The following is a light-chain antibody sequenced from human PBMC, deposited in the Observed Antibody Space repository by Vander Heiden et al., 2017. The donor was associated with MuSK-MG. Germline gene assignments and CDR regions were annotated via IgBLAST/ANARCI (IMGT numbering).Light chain of an antibody. CDR1: RSDVGSYNL. CDR2: EVS. J-gene: IGLJ3*02. V-gene: IGLV2-23*02. Sequence: QPALTQTDSVSGSPGQSLTISCPGTRSDVGSYNLVSWYQQPPGKAPKLMFYEVSKRPSGVSNRFSGSNSGNTASLTISVLQAEDEADYYCFSYAGSSTLVFGGGTKLTVL. CDR3: FSYAGSSTLV.